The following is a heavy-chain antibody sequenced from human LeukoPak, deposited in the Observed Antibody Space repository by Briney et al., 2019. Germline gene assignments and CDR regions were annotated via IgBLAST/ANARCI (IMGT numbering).Heavy chain of an antibody. CDR2: IYYSGST. J-gene: IGHJ6*03. V-gene: IGHV4-39*01. D-gene: IGHD6-13*01. Sequence: PSETLSLTCTVSGGSISSSSYYWGWIRQPPGKGLEWIGCIYYSGSTYYNPSLKSRVTISVDTSKNQFSLKLSSVTAADTAVYYCARHGTGRRYYYYYMDVWGKGTTVTVSS. CDR1: GGSISSSSYY. CDR3: ARHGTGRRYYYYYMDV.